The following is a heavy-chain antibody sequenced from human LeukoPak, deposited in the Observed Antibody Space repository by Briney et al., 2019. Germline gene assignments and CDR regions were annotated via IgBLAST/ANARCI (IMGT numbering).Heavy chain of an antibody. CDR3: ARVPSSAHQLFSSDY. D-gene: IGHD3-10*01. CDR2: ISAYDGET. J-gene: IGHJ4*02. V-gene: IGHV1-18*01. Sequence: ASVRVSCTASGYSFNNYGISWVRQAPGQGLEWMGWISAYDGETRCKQNLQGRVTMTTDTSTSTAYMELTSLTTDDTAVYYCARVPSSAHQLFSSDYWGQGTLVTVSS. CDR1: GYSFNNYG.